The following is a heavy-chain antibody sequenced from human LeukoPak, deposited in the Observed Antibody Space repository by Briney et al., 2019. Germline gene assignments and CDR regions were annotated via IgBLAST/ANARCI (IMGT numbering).Heavy chain of an antibody. CDR3: ARRYFVGYFDY. CDR1: GYSISSGYY. CDR2: IYHSGST. J-gene: IGHJ4*02. D-gene: IGHD3-9*01. Sequence: SETLSLTCTVSGYSISSGYYWGWIRQPPGKGLEWIGSIYHSGSTYYNPSLKSRVTISVDTSKNQFSLKLSSVTAADTAVYYCARRYFVGYFDYWGQGTLVTVSS. V-gene: IGHV4-38-2*02.